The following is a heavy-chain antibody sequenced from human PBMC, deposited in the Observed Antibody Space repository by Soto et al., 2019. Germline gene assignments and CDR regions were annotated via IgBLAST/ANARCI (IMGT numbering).Heavy chain of an antibody. D-gene: IGHD6-19*01. CDR1: GFTFDDYA. CDR2: ISWNSGSI. J-gene: IGHJ4*02. V-gene: IGHV3-9*01. Sequence: DVQLVESGGGLVQPGRSLRLSCAASGFTFDDYAMHWVRQAPGKGLEWVSGISWNSGSIGYADSVKGRFTISRDNAKNSLYLQMNSLRAEDTALYYCAKDHSSGWYRGGFIDYWGQGTLVTVSS. CDR3: AKDHSSGWYRGGFIDY.